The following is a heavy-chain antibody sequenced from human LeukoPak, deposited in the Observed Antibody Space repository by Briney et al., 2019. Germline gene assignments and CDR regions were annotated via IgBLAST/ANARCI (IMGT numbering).Heavy chain of an antibody. CDR2: ISYDGSNK. V-gene: IGHV3-30*18. J-gene: IGHJ4*02. Sequence: PGRSLRLSCAASGFTFSSYGMHWVRQAPGKGLEWVAVISYDGSNKYYADSVKGRFTISRDNSKNTLYLQMNSRRAEDTAVYYWGKVGYSSSWYFYYWGQGTLVSVSS. D-gene: IGHD6-13*01. CDR1: GFTFSSYG. CDR3: GKVGYSSSWYFYY.